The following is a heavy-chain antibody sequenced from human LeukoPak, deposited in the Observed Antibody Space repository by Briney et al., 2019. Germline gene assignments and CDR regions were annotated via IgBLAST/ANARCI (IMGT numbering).Heavy chain of an antibody. V-gene: IGHV5-51*01. J-gene: IGHJ4*02. CDR1: GHSFINYW. CDR3: ARRYGSGSYAHFDY. Sequence: GESLKISCKGSGHSFINYWIAWVRQMPGKGLEWMGIIYPADSDTRYSPSFQGQVTISADKSISTAYLQWSSLKASDTAMYYCARRYGSGSYAHFDYWGQGTLVTVSS. D-gene: IGHD3-10*01. CDR2: IYPADSDT.